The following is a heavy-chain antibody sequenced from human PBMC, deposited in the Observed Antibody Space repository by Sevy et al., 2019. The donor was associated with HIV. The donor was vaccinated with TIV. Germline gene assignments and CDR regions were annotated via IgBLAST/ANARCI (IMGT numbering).Heavy chain of an antibody. V-gene: IGHV3-30*03. Sequence: GGSLRLSCAASGFTFSSYAMSWVRQAPGKGLDWVAAISYDESTKYDADSVKGRFTISRDNSKNSLFLQMKSLTPEDTAVYYCARDPRLYGDNVEGFDSWGQGTLVTVSS. CDR1: GFTFSSYA. CDR2: ISYDESTK. CDR3: ARDPRLYGDNVEGFDS. D-gene: IGHD4-17*01. J-gene: IGHJ4*02.